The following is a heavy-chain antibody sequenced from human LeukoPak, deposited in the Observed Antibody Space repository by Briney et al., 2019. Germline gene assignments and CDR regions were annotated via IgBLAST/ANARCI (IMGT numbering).Heavy chain of an antibody. CDR3: AKQPYNYYYLDV. CDR2: IVGDSSKT. D-gene: IGHD2-21*01. V-gene: IGHV3-23*01. CDR1: GFTFSSYD. Sequence: GGSLRLSCAASGFTFSSYDMSWVRQAPGKGLEWVSTIVGDSSKTYYADSVKGRFTISRDNSNYMLFLHMNSLRAEDTAIYYCAKQPYNYYYLDVWGKGTTVTVSS. J-gene: IGHJ6*03.